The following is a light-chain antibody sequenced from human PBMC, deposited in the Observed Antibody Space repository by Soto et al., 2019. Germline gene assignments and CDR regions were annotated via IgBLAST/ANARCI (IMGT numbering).Light chain of an antibody. CDR3: QQYNAWPPWT. CDR1: QSVSSN. V-gene: IGKV3-15*01. CDR2: GAS. Sequence: EILMTQSPVTLSVSPGERATLSCRASQSVSSNLAWYQLKPGQAPRLLIYGASTRATGIPVRFSGSGSGTEFTLTISSLQSEDFAGYYCQQYNAWPPWTFGQGTKVEIK. J-gene: IGKJ1*01.